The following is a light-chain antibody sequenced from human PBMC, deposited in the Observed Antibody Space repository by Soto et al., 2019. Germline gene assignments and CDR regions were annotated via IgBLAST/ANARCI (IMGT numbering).Light chain of an antibody. CDR3: QQSYKTPLF. V-gene: IGKV1-39*01. Sequence: DIQMTQSPSSLSASGIDIVSITCLASRGVRDDLGWYHQKTGRDPKLLIYAASGFQSAAPSRISSSRSGTDLILSISSLQHEDFATYYCQQSYKTPLFFGGGTKVDIK. CDR2: AAS. J-gene: IGKJ4*01. CDR1: RGVRDD.